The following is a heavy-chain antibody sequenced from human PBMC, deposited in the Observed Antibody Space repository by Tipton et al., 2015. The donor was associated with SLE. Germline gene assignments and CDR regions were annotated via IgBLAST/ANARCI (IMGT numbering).Heavy chain of an antibody. V-gene: IGHV3-53*01. Sequence: SLRLSCAASGFSVSTNYMSWVRQAPGKGPEWVSVIYRGGTTYYGDSVEGRFTISRDKAKNSVFLQMDSLRVEDTGVYYCARSGPTLHAFDIWGQGTMVTVSS. J-gene: IGHJ3*02. D-gene: IGHD3-10*01. CDR2: IYRGGTT. CDR3: ARSGPTLHAFDI. CDR1: GFSVSTNY.